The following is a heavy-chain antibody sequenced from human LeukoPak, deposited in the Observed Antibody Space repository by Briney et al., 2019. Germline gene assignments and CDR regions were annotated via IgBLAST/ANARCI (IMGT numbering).Heavy chain of an antibody. Sequence: KASETLSLTCTVSGGSISSSSHYWGWIRQPPGKGLEWIGSIFYSGNTYYNSSLKSRVTISVDASKKQFSLRVSSVTAADTAVYYCGFGRIAAPPQTWGQGPLVPVS. D-gene: IGHD6-13*01. J-gene: IGHJ5*02. CDR3: GFGRIAAPPQT. CDR2: IFYSGNT. V-gene: IGHV4-39*01. CDR1: GGSISSSSHY.